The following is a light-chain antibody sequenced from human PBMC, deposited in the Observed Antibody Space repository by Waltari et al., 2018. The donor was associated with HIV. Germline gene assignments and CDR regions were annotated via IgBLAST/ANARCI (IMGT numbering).Light chain of an antibody. Sequence: QAVVTQEPSLTVSPGGTVTLPCASSTGAVTSGHHPHWCQQNPGQAPWTRIYHTSNKYSWTPARFSGSLLGGKAALTLSGAQPEDEAEYYCVLSYSGVRAVFGGGTWLTVL. CDR2: HTS. CDR1: TGAVTSGHH. CDR3: VLSYSGVRAV. V-gene: IGLV7-46*01. J-gene: IGLJ2*01.